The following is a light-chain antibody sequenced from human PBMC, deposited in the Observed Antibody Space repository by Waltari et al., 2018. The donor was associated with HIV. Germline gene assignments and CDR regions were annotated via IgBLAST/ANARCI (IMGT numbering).Light chain of an antibody. CDR1: QGIANS. J-gene: IGKJ1*01. CDR2: GSS. Sequence: DIQMTQSPSSLSASVGDRVVITCRASQGIANSLTWYQQKPGEAPKLLVYGSSRLETGVPSRFSGSISGTDYSLTISSLQPEDFATYYCQQSYSTPWTFGQGTKVEIK. V-gene: IGKV1-NL1*01. CDR3: QQSYSTPWT.